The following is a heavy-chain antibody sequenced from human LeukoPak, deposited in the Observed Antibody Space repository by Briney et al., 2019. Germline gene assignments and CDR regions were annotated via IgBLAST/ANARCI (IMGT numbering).Heavy chain of an antibody. CDR3: ARDPPLGSCSTISCPHLDY. J-gene: IGHJ4*02. V-gene: IGHV3-21*01. CDR2: ISSSSSFI. CDR1: GFTFSRYS. Sequence: GGSLRLSCAASGFTFSRYSKNWVRQAPGKGLEWFSSISSSSSFIYYADSVKGRFTISRDNAKNSLYLQMNSLRAEDTAVYYCARDPPLGSCSTISCPHLDYWGQGTLVTVSS. D-gene: IGHD2-2*01.